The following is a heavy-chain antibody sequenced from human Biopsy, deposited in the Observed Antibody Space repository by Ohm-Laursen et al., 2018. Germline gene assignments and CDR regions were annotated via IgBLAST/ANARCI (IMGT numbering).Heavy chain of an antibody. D-gene: IGHD3-22*01. J-gene: IGHJ6*02. CDR2: INHSGRT. CDR3: VRGVDYYDPYHYYALDV. V-gene: IGHV4-34*01. Sequence: SQTLSLTCAVYGESFNGYYWSWIRQTPGKGLEWIGEINHSGRTNYNPSLKRRVTISVDTSKNQFSRKVRSVTAADTAVYYCVRGVDYYDPYHYYALDVWGQGTTVTVSS. CDR1: GESFNGYY.